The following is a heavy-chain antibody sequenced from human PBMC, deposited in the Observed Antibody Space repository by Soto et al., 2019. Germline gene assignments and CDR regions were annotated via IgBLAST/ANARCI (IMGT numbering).Heavy chain of an antibody. D-gene: IGHD5-18*01. CDR1: GFTFSGYS. V-gene: IGHV3-48*02. J-gene: IGHJ4*02. CDR3: ARARGTAMVVYHFDY. Sequence: GVSLRLSCAASGFTFSGYSMNWVRQAPGKGLEWVSYISTSGSNIYSADSVKGRFTISRDNAKNSLYLQMNSLRDEDTAVYYCARARGTAMVVYHFDYWAKGTLVPVS. CDR2: ISTSGSNI.